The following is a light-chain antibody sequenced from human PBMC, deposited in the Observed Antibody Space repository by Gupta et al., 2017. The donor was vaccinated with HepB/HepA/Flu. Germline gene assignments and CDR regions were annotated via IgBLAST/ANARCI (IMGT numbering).Light chain of an antibody. Sequence: QSVLTQPPSVSGAPGQRVTISCTGSSSNIGAGYEVHWYQQLPGTAPKLLIYGNSNRPSGVPDRFSGSKSGTAASLAITGLQAEDEADYYCQSYDSSLSEVFGTGTKVTVL. V-gene: IGLV1-40*01. CDR1: SSNIGAGYE. CDR2: GNS. CDR3: QSYDSSLSEV. J-gene: IGLJ1*01.